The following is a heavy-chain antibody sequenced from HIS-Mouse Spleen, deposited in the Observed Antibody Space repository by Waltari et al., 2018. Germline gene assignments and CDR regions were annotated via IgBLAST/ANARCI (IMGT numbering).Heavy chain of an antibody. CDR3: ARGCLFIAAAVDY. J-gene: IGHJ4*02. Sequence: QVQLVASGGGVVEPGRSLRVPCAAAGFPFCSYAMPWVPRAPGKGLEWVAVISYDGSNKYYADSVKGRFTISRDNSKNTLYLQMNILRAEDTAVYYCARGCLFIAAAVDYWGQGTLVTVSS. CDR1: GFPFCSYA. V-gene: IGHV3-30-3*01. D-gene: IGHD6-13*01. CDR2: ISYDGSNK.